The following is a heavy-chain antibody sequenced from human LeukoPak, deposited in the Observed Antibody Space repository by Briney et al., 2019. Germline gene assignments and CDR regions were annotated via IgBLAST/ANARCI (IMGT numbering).Heavy chain of an antibody. J-gene: IGHJ4*02. D-gene: IGHD3-22*01. Sequence: ASVKVSCKASGYTFTGYYMHWVRQAPGQGLEWMGWINPDSGGTNYAQKFQGRVTMTRDTSISTAYMELNRLRSDDTAVYYCARDQRYYYDSSGHSPGYWGQGTLVTVSS. V-gene: IGHV1-2*02. CDR3: ARDQRYYYDSSGHSPGY. CDR1: GYTFTGYY. CDR2: INPDSGGT.